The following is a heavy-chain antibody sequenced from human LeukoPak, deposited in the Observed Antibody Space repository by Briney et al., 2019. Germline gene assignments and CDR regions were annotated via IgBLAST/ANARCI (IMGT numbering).Heavy chain of an antibody. D-gene: IGHD2-21*01. CDR3: ATEKGSCDFDY. Sequence: GGSLRLSCAASGLSFETYTLHWVRQAPGKGLEWVATLRFDETEGFYADSVKGRFTISRDNSKNTLYLQMNSLRPEDTARYYCATEKGSCDFDYWGQGTLVSVSS. CDR1: GLSFETYT. V-gene: IGHV3-30*04. CDR2: LRFDETEG. J-gene: IGHJ4*02.